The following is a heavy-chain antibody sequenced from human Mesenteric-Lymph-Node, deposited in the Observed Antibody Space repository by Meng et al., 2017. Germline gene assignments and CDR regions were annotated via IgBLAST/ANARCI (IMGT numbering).Heavy chain of an antibody. Sequence: QVQLQQSGPGLVKTPQTLSLTCAISGDSVSSNSAAWNWIRQSPSRGLEWLGRTYYRSKYYNDYALSVKSRITINPDTSKNQFSLQLNSVTPEDTAIYYCARDWGDVRGGFDFWGQGTLVTVSS. CDR3: ARDWGDVRGGFDF. V-gene: IGHV6-1*01. D-gene: IGHD3-10*02. J-gene: IGHJ4*02. CDR1: GDSVSSNSAA. CDR2: TYYRSKYYN.